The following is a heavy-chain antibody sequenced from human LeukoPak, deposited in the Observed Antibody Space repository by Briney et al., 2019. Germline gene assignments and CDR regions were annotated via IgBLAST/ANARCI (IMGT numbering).Heavy chain of an antibody. CDR2: IRSKAYGGTT. V-gene: IGHV3-49*04. CDR3: TTWQNVYYFDY. CDR1: GFTFGDYA. Sequence: GSLRLSCTASGFTFGDYAMSWVRQAPGKGLEWVGFIRSKAYGGTTEYAASVKGRFTISRDDSKSIAYLQKNSLKTEDTAVYYCTTWQNVYYFDYWGQGTLVTVSS. J-gene: IGHJ4*02.